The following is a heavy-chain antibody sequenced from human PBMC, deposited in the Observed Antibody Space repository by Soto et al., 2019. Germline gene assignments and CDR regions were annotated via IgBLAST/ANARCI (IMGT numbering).Heavy chain of an antibody. Sequence: GGSLRLSCAASGFTFSSYSMNWVRQAPGKGLEWVSYISSSSSTIYYADSVKGRFTISRDNAKNSLYLQMNSLRAEDTAVYHCARGPSEYYMDVWGKGTTVTVSS. V-gene: IGHV3-48*01. CDR1: GFTFSSYS. J-gene: IGHJ6*03. CDR2: ISSSSSTI. CDR3: ARGPSEYYMDV.